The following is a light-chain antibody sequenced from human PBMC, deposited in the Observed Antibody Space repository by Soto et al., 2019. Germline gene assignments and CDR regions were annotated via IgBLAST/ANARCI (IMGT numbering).Light chain of an antibody. V-gene: IGKV3-15*01. CDR2: RIF. CDR3: LQHYSWPWT. Sequence: EIVMTHSPGTGSVFPGERVALSCRASQSVSGYLDWFHQKPGQAPRLVLLRIFTRAIGVPARFSGSGSETEFTLTISGLQSEDSGVYYCLQHYSWPWTFGQGTKVDIK. CDR1: QSVSGY. J-gene: IGKJ1*01.